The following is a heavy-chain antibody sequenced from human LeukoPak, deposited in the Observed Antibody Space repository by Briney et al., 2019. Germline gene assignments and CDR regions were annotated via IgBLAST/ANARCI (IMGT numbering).Heavy chain of an antibody. CDR1: GFTFSSYA. CDR3: ARDAGIAAA. D-gene: IGHD6-13*01. CDR2: ISYDGSNK. Sequence: AGGSLRLSCAASGFTFSSYAMHWVRQAPGKGLDWVAVISYDGSNKYYADSVKGRFTISRDNAKNSLYLQMNSLRAEDTAVYYCARDAGIAAAWGQGTLVTVSS. V-gene: IGHV3-30-3*01. J-gene: IGHJ5*02.